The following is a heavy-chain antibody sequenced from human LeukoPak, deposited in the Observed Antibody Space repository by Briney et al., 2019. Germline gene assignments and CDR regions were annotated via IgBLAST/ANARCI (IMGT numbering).Heavy chain of an antibody. D-gene: IGHD2/OR15-2a*01. CDR1: GFTFSRSW. V-gene: IGHV3-7*01. Sequence: GGSLRLSCAASGFTFSRSWMSWVRQAPGKGLEWMASIKEDGSEKIYVDSVKGRFTISRDNAKNSLYLQMNSLRAEDTAVYYCATRIRASTNDWGQGTLVTVS. CDR3: ATRIRASTND. CDR2: IKEDGSEK. J-gene: IGHJ4*02.